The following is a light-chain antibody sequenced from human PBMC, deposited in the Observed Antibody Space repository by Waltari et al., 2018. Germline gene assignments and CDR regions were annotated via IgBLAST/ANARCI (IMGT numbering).Light chain of an antibody. J-gene: IGKJ2*01. CDR2: RVS. CDR3: LQGTHWPYT. Sequence: EVVMTQSPLSLAVTLGQPASISCTSSQSLVHSDGNTHLNWFQQRPGQSPRRLFYRVSSRESGVPDRFSGSGSGTDFTLKISRVEAEDVGVYYCLQGTHWPYTFGQGTRLDIK. V-gene: IGKV2-30*02. CDR1: QSLVHSDGNTH.